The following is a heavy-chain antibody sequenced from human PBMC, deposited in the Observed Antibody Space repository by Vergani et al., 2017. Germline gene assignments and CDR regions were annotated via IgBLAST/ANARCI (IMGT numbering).Heavy chain of an antibody. D-gene: IGHD2-15*01. J-gene: IGHJ4*02. CDR3: ASKRGACRAAYCHSYDF. CDR1: GDSVNSTDYH. CDR2: MDYSGSN. Sequence: QVQLQESGPGLVKPSETLSITCTVSGDSVNSTDYHWGWIRQPPGKGLEWIGSMDYSGSNSYNPSLESRIPISFETPKNQLSLRLTSGTAADTAVYYCASKRGACRAAYCHSYDFWGPGTLVGVSS. V-gene: IGHV4-39*01.